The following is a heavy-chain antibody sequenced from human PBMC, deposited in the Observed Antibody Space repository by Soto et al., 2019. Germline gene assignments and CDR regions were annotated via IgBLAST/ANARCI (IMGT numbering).Heavy chain of an antibody. J-gene: IGHJ4*02. CDR3: ARAVGPFDY. D-gene: IGHD1-26*01. Sequence: QGQLVESGGGEVQPGRSLRLSCAASGFIFSTYGMHWVRQAPGKGLEWVAVIWFDGSNKYYADSVKGRFTISRDNPKNTLYLQMNSLRAEDTAMYYCARAVGPFDYWGQGTLVTVSS. CDR2: IWFDGSNK. V-gene: IGHV3-33*01. CDR1: GFIFSTYG.